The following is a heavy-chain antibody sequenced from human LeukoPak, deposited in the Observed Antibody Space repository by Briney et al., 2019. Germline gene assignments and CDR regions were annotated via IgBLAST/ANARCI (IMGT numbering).Heavy chain of an antibody. V-gene: IGHV3-30*19. CDR3: ARDPDSSGYYVFDY. Sequence: PGGSLRLSCAASGFTFSSYGMHWVRQAPGKGLEWVTGLSYDGSNKNYADSVKGRFTISRDNSKNTLYLQMNSLRAEDTAVYYCARDPDSSGYYVFDYWGQGTLVTVSS. J-gene: IGHJ4*02. CDR1: GFTFSSYG. D-gene: IGHD3-22*01. CDR2: LSYDGSNK.